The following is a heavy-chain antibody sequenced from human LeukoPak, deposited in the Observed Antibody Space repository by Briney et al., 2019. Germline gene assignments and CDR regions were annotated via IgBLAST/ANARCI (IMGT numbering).Heavy chain of an antibody. J-gene: IGHJ4*02. CDR2: ISWNSGSM. CDR1: GFSFDDYA. CDR3: ATYSPYFES. Sequence: GGSLRLSCAASGFSFDDYAMHWVRQAPGKGLEWVAGISWNSGSMDYVDSVKGRFTISRDNAKNSLFLQMDSLRAEDTGLYYCATYSPYFESWGQGTLVAVSS. D-gene: IGHD2-15*01. V-gene: IGHV3-9*01.